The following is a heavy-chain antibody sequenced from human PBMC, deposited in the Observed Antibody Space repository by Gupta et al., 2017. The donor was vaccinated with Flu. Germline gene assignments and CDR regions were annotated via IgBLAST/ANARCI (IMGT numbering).Heavy chain of an antibody. V-gene: IGHV3-74*01. Sequence: SGFTRRNEWVHGVRQAPGKGLVWVSRISPDGTTTYADSVKGRFTISRDIAENRLFLQMNSLKAEDTGVYYCSRDTTGPNDCWGQGTLVTVSS. J-gene: IGHJ1*01. CDR2: ISPDGTT. CDR1: GFTRRNEW. D-gene: IGHD1-1*01. CDR3: SRDTTGPNDC.